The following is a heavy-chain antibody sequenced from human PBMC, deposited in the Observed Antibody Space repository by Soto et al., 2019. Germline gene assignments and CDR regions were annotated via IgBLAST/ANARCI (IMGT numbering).Heavy chain of an antibody. CDR2: INPNSGGT. J-gene: IGHJ6*02. V-gene: IGHV1-2*02. CDR1: GYTFTGYY. CDR3: ARVLRRGYGYVSAYHYYGICV. D-gene: IGHD5-18*01. Sequence: ASVKVSCKASGYTFTGYYMHWVRQAPGQGLEWMGWINPNSGGTNYAQKFQGRVTMTRDTSISTAYMELSRLRSEDTAVYYCARVLRRGYGYVSAYHYYGICVWGQGTTVTGPS.